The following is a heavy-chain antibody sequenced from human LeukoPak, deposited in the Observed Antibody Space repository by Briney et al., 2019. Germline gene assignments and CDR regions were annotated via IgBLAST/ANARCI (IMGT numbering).Heavy chain of an antibody. CDR2: IFTSGST. Sequence: PSETLSLTRAVSGASIKSGSYYWGWIRQPAGKRLEWIGRIFTSGSTTYNPPLKCRVTISVDRCKNQSSLKLSSVTAADTAVYYCASQLGYFDFWRQGTLVTVSS. CDR3: ASQLGYFDF. J-gene: IGHJ4*02. D-gene: IGHD6-6*01. CDR1: GASIKSGSYY. V-gene: IGHV4-61*02.